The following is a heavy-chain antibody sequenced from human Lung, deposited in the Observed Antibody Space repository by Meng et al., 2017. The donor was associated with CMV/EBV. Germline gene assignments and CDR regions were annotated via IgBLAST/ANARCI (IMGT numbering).Heavy chain of an antibody. CDR3: ARNSPAAPHYYYYVMYV. V-gene: IGHV4-59*01. D-gene: IGHD2-2*01. J-gene: IGHJ6*02. CDR1: GGSISSYY. CDR2: IYYSGST. Sequence: SETLSLTCTVSGGSISSYYWSWIRQPPGKGLEWIGYIYYSGSTNYNPSLKSRVTISVDTSKNQFSLKLSSVTAADTAVYYCARNSPAAPHYYYYVMYVWGQGTAVTVSS.